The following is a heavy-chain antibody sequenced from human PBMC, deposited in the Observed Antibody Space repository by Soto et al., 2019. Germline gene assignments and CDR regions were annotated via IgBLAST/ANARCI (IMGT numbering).Heavy chain of an antibody. D-gene: IGHD7-27*01. CDR1: GGSFSGDY. Sequence: SETLSLTCAVHGGSFSGDYWSWIRQPPGKGLEWIGEINHSGSTNYNPSLKSRVTISVDTSKNQFSLKLSSVTAADTAVYYCARITGDTYHYYGMDVWGQGTTVTVSS. J-gene: IGHJ6*02. CDR2: INHSGST. V-gene: IGHV4-34*01. CDR3: ARITGDTYHYYGMDV.